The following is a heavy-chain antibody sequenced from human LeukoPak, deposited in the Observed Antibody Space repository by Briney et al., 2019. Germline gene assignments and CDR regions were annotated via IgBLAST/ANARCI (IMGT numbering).Heavy chain of an antibody. CDR1: GFTFSSYE. V-gene: IGHV3-48*03. D-gene: IGHD6-19*01. Sequence: SLRLSXAASGFTFSSYEMNWVRQAPGEGPEWVSYISSSGSTKYYADSVKGRFTISRDNAKHSLYLQMSSLRAEDTAVYYCARETIAVAGTDFDYWGQGTLVTVSS. J-gene: IGHJ4*02. CDR3: ARETIAVAGTDFDY. CDR2: ISSSGSTK.